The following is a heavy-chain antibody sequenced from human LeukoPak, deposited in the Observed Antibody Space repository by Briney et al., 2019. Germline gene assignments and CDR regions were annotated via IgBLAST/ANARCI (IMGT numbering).Heavy chain of an antibody. CDR1: GGSISSGGYY. CDR3: ARRPEEWQLENYYYYGMDV. J-gene: IGHJ6*02. V-gene: IGHV4-31*03. Sequence: PSETLSLTCTVSGGSISSGGYYWSWIRHHPGKALEWIGSIYYGGSTYYNPSLKSRVTISVDTSKNQFSLKLSSVTAADTAVYYCARRPEEWQLENYYYYGMDVWGQGTTVTVSS. D-gene: IGHD6-13*01. CDR2: IYYGGST.